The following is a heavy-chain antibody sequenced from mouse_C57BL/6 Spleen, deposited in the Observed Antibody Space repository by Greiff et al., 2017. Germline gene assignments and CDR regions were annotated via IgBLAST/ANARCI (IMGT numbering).Heavy chain of an antibody. CDR1: GFTFSDYY. CDR3: ARGYDYDGGYAMDY. D-gene: IGHD2-4*01. V-gene: IGHV5-16*01. Sequence: EVNVVESEGGLVQPGSSMKLSCTASGFTFSDYYMAWVRQVPEKGLEWVANINYDGSSTYYLDSLKSRFIISRDNAKNILYLQMSSLKSEDTATYYCARGYDYDGGYAMDYWGQGTSVTVSS. J-gene: IGHJ4*01. CDR2: INYDGSST.